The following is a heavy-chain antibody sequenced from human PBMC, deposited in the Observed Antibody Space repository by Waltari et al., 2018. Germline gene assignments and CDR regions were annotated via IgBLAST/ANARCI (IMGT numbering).Heavy chain of an antibody. Sequence: QLQLQESGPGLVKPSETLSLTCTVPGGSISSSSYYWGWIRQPPGKGLEWIGSIYYSGSTYYNPSLKSRVTISVDTSKNQFSLKLSSVTAADTAVYYCASPYYDSSGYYLNYWGQGTLVTVSS. CDR3: ASPYYDSSGYYLNY. J-gene: IGHJ4*02. CDR2: IYYSGST. D-gene: IGHD3-22*01. V-gene: IGHV4-39*07. CDR1: GGSISSSSYY.